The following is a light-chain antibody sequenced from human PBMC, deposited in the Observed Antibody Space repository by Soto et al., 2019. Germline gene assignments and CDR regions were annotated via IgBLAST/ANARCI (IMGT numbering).Light chain of an antibody. CDR3: YAYTSSSTYV. V-gene: IGLV2-14*01. J-gene: IGLJ1*01. CDR2: DVS. Sequence: QSALTQPASVSGSPGQSITISCTGTSSDVGGYNYVSWYQQHPGKAPQLVIYDVSTRPSGVSNRFSGSKSGNTASLTISGLQAEDAADYYCYAYTSSSTYVLGTWTKRTVL. CDR1: SSDVGGYNY.